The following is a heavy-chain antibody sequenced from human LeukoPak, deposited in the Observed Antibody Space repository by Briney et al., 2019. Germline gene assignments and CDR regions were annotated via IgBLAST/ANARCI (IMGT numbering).Heavy chain of an antibody. CDR1: GGSISSGGYY. CDR3: ARSFSGWYGLDAFDI. Sequence: SQTLSLTCTVSGGSISSGGYYWSWIRQHPGKGLEWIGYIYYSGSTYYNPSLKSRVTISVGTSKNQFSLKLSSVTAADTAVYYCARSFSGWYGLDAFDIWGQGTMVTVSS. V-gene: IGHV4-31*03. D-gene: IGHD6-19*01. J-gene: IGHJ3*02. CDR2: IYYSGST.